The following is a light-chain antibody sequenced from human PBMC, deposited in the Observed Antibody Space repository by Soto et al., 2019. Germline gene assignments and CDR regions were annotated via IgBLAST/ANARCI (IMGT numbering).Light chain of an antibody. CDR3: QQYDSFPWT. J-gene: IGKJ1*01. CDR1: QGISDW. Sequence: DIQMTQSPSTLSASVGDRVTITCRASQGISDWLAWYQQKPGKPPRLPIYDSSSLDSGVPSRFSGSGYGSEFTLTISGLQPEDFATFYCQQYDSFPWTFGQGTSVDFK. V-gene: IGKV1-5*01. CDR2: DSS.